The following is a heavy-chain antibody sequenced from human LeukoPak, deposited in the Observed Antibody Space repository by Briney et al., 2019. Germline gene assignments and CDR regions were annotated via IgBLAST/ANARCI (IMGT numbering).Heavy chain of an antibody. Sequence: RGSLRLSCAASGFTFSNYAIHWVRQAPGKGLEWVADLSYDGSSKYFADSVKGRFTISRDNAKNSLYLQMNSLRAEDTAVYYCARAAVAGTEGSLNWFDPWGQGTLVTVSS. CDR3: ARAAVAGTEGSLNWFDP. CDR2: LSYDGSSK. J-gene: IGHJ5*02. CDR1: GFTFSNYA. D-gene: IGHD6-19*01. V-gene: IGHV3-30*07.